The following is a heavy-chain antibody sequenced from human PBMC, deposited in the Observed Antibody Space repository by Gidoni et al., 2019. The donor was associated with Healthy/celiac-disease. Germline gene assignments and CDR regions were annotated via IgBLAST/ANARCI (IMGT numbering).Heavy chain of an antibody. Sequence: EVQLVESGGGLVQHGRSLRLSCAASGFTFDDYALHWVRQAPGKGLGWVSGISGKSGSIGYADSVKGRFTISRDNAKNSLYLQMNSLRAEDTALYYCAKDTSTNMGGWCSGIGDYWGQGTLVTVSS. J-gene: IGHJ4*02. D-gene: IGHD3-10*02. V-gene: IGHV3-9*01. CDR1: GFTFDDYA. CDR3: AKDTSTNMGGWCSGIGDY. CDR2: ISGKSGSI.